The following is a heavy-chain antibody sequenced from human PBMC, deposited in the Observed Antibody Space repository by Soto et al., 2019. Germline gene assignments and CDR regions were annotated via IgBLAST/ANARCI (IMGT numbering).Heavy chain of an antibody. CDR2: INHSGST. CDR3: ASGGTYYYGSGSWFDP. J-gene: IGHJ5*02. D-gene: IGHD3-10*01. Sequence: SETLSLTCAVYGGSFSGYYWSWIRQPPGKGLEWIGEINHSGSTNYNPSPKSRVTISVDTSKNQFSLKLSSVTAADTAVYYCASGGTYYYGSGSWFDPWGQGTLVTVSS. V-gene: IGHV4-34*01. CDR1: GGSFSGYY.